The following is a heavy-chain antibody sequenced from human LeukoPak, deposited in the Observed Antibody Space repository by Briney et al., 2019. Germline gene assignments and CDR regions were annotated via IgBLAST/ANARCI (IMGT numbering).Heavy chain of an antibody. D-gene: IGHD3-10*01. CDR2: MNPNSGNT. CDR3: ASRWFGELYRFDY. V-gene: IGHV1-8*01. Sequence: GASVKVSCKASGYTFTSYDINWVRQATGQWLEWMGWMNPNSGNTGYARKFQGRVTMTRNTSISTAYMELSSLRSEDTAVYYCASRWFGELYRFDYWGQGTLVTVSS. J-gene: IGHJ4*02. CDR1: GYTFTSYD.